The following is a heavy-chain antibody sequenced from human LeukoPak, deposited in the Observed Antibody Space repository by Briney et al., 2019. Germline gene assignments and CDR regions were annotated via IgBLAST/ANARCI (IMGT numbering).Heavy chain of an antibody. CDR3: VSPRGFSYRYFDY. Sequence: SETLSLTCSVSGGSISAYYWNWIRQPPEKGLEWIGYVHYTGRTTYNASLKSRVTISVDTSKNQFSLTLGSVSATDTAVYYCVSPRGFSYRYFDYWGQGTLVTVSS. CDR2: VHYTGRT. D-gene: IGHD5-18*01. CDR1: GGSISAYY. J-gene: IGHJ4*02. V-gene: IGHV4-59*08.